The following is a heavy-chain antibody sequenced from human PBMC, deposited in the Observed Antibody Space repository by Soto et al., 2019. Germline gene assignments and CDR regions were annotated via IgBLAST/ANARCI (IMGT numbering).Heavy chain of an antibody. V-gene: IGHV1-18*01. CDR2: ISAYNGNT. CDR3: ARDVLRYFDWLLSVDYYYMDV. CDR1: XYTFXXXX. J-gene: IGHJ6*03. Sequence: QVQLVQSGAEVKKPGASVKVSCXASXYTFXXXXXSWVRQAPGQGLEWMGWISAYNGNTNYAQKLQGRVTMTTDTSTSTAYMELRSLRSDDTAVYYCARDVLRYFDWLLSVDYYYMDVWGKGTTVTVSS. D-gene: IGHD3-9*01.